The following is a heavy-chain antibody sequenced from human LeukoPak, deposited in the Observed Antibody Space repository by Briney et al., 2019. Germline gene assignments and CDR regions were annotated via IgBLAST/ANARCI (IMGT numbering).Heavy chain of an antibody. D-gene: IGHD6-13*01. CDR2: IYYSGST. V-gene: IGHV4-59*01. CDR1: GGSISSYY. J-gene: IGHJ3*02. CDR3: ARDKDSGSWYGDAFDI. Sequence: SETLSLTCTVSGGSISSYYWSWIRQPPGKGLEWIGYIYYSGSTNYNPSLKSRVTISVDTSKNQFSLKLSSVTAADTAVYYCARDKDSGSWYGDAFDIWGQGTMVTVSS.